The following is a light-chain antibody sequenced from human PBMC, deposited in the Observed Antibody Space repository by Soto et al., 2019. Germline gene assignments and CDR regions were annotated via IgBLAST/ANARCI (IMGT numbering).Light chain of an antibody. CDR2: AAS. CDR3: LQDYNYPWT. J-gene: IGKJ1*01. CDR1: QGIRNE. V-gene: IGKV1-6*01. Sequence: AIQMTQSPSSLSASVGDRVTITCRASQGIRNELGWYQQKPGKAPKLLIYAASSLQSGVPSRFRGSGSGTDFTLTISSLQPEDFATYNCLQDYNYPWTFGQGTKVEIK.